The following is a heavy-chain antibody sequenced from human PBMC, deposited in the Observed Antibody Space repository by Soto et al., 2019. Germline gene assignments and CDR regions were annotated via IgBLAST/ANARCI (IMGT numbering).Heavy chain of an antibody. D-gene: IGHD6-19*01. Sequence: PSETLSLTCAVYGGSFSGYYWSWIRQPPGKGLEWIGEINHSGSTNYNPSLKSRVTISVDTSKNQLSLKLSSVTAADTAVYYCAREKGKQWLVLAGSWFDPWGQGTLVTVSS. V-gene: IGHV4-34*01. CDR1: GGSFSGYY. CDR2: INHSGST. J-gene: IGHJ5*02. CDR3: AREKGKQWLVLAGSWFDP.